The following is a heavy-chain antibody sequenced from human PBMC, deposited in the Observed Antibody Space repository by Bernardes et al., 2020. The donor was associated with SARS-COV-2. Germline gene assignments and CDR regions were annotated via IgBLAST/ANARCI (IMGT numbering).Heavy chain of an antibody. CDR3: AMYYDILTGFSPLYYYYYGMDV. J-gene: IGHJ6*02. CDR2: IRGSSRYK. Sequence: GSLRLSCSASGFTFSSYSMKWVRPAPGEGLGGGPSIRGSSRYKYYAGSVKGRITLSRDNAKNSLYLQMNSLRAEDTAVYYCAMYYDILTGFSPLYYYYYGMDVWGQGTTVTVSS. V-gene: IGHV3-21*01. CDR1: GFTFSSYS. D-gene: IGHD3-9*01.